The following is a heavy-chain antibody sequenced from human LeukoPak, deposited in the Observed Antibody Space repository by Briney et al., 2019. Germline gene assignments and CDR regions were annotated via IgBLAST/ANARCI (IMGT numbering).Heavy chain of an antibody. V-gene: IGHV4-59*12. D-gene: IGHD6-13*01. CDR3: ARETAAAGSFIAINDY. CDR1: GGSISTSY. Sequence: PSETLSLTCIVSGGSISTSYWTWIRQSPGKGLEWIGYIFYSGNTNYNPSLKSRVTISVDTSKNQFSLKLSSVTAADTAMYYCARETAAAGSFIAINDYWGQGTLVTVSS. CDR2: IFYSGNT. J-gene: IGHJ4*02.